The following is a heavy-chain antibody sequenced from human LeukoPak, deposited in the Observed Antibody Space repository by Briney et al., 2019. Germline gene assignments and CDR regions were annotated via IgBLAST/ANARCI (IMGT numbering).Heavy chain of an antibody. CDR1: GFTFSDHF. D-gene: IGHD6-19*01. V-gene: IGHV3-72*01. CDR2: SRNKAISYTT. J-gene: IGHJ4*02. Sequence: PGGSLRLSCAVSGFTFSDHFLDWVRQAPGKGLEWVGRSRNKAISYTTEYAASVKGRFTISRDDSKNSLYLQMNSLKTEDTAVYYCARVGSVAGSDYLDYWGQGTLVTVSS. CDR3: ARVGSVAGSDYLDY.